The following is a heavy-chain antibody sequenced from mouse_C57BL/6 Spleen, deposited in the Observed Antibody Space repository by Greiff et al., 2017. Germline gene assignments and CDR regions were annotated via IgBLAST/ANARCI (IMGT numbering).Heavy chain of an antibody. CDR1: GYAFSSYW. V-gene: IGHV1-80*01. J-gene: IGHJ2*01. CDR2: IYPGDGDT. CDR3: ARSSLYYYGSSHFDY. Sequence: QVQLQQSGAELVKPGASVKISCKASGYAFSSYWMNWVKQRPGKGLEWIGQIYPGDGDTNSNGKFKGKATLTADKSSSTAYRQLSSLTSEDSAVYFCARSSLYYYGSSHFDYWGQGTTLTVSS. D-gene: IGHD1-1*01.